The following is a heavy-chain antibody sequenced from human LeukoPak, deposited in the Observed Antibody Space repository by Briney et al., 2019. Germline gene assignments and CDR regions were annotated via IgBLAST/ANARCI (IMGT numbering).Heavy chain of an antibody. D-gene: IGHD3-9*01. CDR1: GFTFSDHY. CDR2: IRNKVNSYST. Sequence: GGSLRLSCAASGFTFSDHYMDWVRQAPGKGLEWVGRIRNKVNSYSTEYAASVKGRFTISRDDSKNSLYLQMNSPKTEDTAVYHCARVRYYLDYWGQGTLVTVSS. V-gene: IGHV3-72*01. J-gene: IGHJ4*02. CDR3: ARVRYYLDY.